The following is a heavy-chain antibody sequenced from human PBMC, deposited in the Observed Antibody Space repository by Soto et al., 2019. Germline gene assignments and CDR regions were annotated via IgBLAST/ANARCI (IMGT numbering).Heavy chain of an antibody. CDR1: GFTFSSYW. J-gene: IGHJ4*02. V-gene: IGHV3-74*01. Sequence: EVQLVESGGGLVQPGGSLRLSCAASGFTFSSYWMHWVRQAPGKGLVWVSRINSDGSSTSYADSVKGRFTISRDNARNTLYLQINSLRAEDTAVYYCARGYYYASSGYYYFMYDYWGQGTLVTVSS. CDR2: INSDGSST. D-gene: IGHD3-22*01. CDR3: ARGYYYASSGYYYFMYDY.